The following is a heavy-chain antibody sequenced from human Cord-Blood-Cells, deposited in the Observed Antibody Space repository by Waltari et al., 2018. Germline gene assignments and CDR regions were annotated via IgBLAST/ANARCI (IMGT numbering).Heavy chain of an antibody. CDR1: GFTFDDYP. D-gene: IGHD6-6*01. V-gene: IGHV3-9*01. Sequence: EVQLVESGGGLVQPGRSLRLSCAASGFTFDDYPLPWFRQAPGKGLEWVSGISWNSGSIGYADSVKGRFTISRDNAKNSLYLQMNSLRAEDTALYYCAKEYSSSDDAFDIWGQGTMVTVSS. J-gene: IGHJ3*02. CDR2: ISWNSGSI. CDR3: AKEYSSSDDAFDI.